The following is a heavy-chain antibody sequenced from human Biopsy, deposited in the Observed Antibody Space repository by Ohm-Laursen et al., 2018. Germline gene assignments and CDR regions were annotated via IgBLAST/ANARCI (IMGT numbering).Heavy chain of an antibody. V-gene: IGHV4-59*12. CDR3: ARADMVTTIVDY. D-gene: IGHD5-12*01. CDR1: GGSIKSYY. J-gene: IGHJ4*02. CDR2: IYHTGST. Sequence: GTLSLTCTVSGGSIKSYYWNWIRQSPGKGLEWIAYIYHTGSTYYNPSLKSRLSIAIDTSKNQFSGSLRSVTAADTAVYYCARADMVTTIVDYWGQGTLVTVSS.